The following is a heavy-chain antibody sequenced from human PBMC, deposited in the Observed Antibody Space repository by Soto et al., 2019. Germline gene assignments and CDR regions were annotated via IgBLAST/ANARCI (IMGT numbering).Heavy chain of an antibody. CDR1: GFIFSDFG. CDR2: ISYDGNNK. J-gene: IGHJ3*01. V-gene: IGHV3-30*18. Sequence: GGSLRLSCEASGFIFSDFGMHWVRQAPGKGLEWVAVISYDGNNKYYAQSVKGRFTISRDNSKNTLFLNMDSLRPEDTAVYHCVKAHMAKAPVTSPDAFDLWGPGTMVTVSS. D-gene: IGHD2-2*01. CDR3: VKAHMAKAPVTSPDAFDL.